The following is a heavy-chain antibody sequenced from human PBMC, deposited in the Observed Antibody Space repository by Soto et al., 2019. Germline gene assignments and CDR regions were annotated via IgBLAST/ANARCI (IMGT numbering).Heavy chain of an antibody. V-gene: IGHV1-69*13. CDR3: ARPYYYGSGSYYRDYYYGMDV. CDR1: GGTFSSYA. Sequence: ASVKVSCKASGGTFSSYAISWVRQAPGQGLEWMGGIIPIFGTANYAQKFQGRVTITADESTSTAYMELSSLRSEDTAVYYCARPYYYGSGSYYRDYYYGMDVWGHGTTVTVSS. CDR2: IIPIFGTA. D-gene: IGHD3-10*01. J-gene: IGHJ6*02.